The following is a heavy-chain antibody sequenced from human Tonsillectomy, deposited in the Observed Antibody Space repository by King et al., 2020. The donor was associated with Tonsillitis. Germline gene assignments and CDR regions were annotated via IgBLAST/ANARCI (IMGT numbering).Heavy chain of an antibody. CDR1: GFTVSNSY. CDR3: ARDLTITTPWYFDL. CDR2: IYSVGNT. V-gene: IGHV3-53*01. Sequence: VQLVESGGGLIQPGGSLRLSCAASGFTVSNSYLSWVSQAPGKGLEWISIIYSVGNTYYADSVKGRFTISRDNSNNTLYLQMNSLRAENTAVYYCARDLTITTPWYFDLWGRGTLVTVSS. J-gene: IGHJ2*01. D-gene: IGHD2-15*01.